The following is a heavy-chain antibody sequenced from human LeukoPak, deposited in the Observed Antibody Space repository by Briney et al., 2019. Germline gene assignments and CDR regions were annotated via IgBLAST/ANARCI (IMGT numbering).Heavy chain of an antibody. V-gene: IGHV1-69*13. Sequence: ASVKVSCKASGGTFSSYAVSWVRQAPGQGLEWMGGIIPIFGTANYAQKFQGRVTITADESTSTAYMELSSLRSEDTAVYYCATRGRYSYGYVGYYYHYMDVWGKGTTVTISS. D-gene: IGHD5-18*01. CDR1: GGTFSSYA. J-gene: IGHJ6*03. CDR3: ATRGRYSYGYVGYYYHYMDV. CDR2: IIPIFGTA.